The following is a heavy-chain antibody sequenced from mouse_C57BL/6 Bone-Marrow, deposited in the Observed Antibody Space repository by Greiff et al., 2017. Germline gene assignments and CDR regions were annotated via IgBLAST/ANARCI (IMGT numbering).Heavy chain of an antibody. CDR3: ARDSNYCYFDY. J-gene: IGHJ2*01. Sequence: EVKLMESGGGLVKPGGSLKLSCAASGFTFSDYGMHWVRQAPEKGLEWVAYISSGSSTIYYADTVKGRFTISRDNAKNTLFLQMTSLRSEDTAMYYCARDSNYCYFDYWGQGTTLTVSS. CDR2: ISSGSSTI. V-gene: IGHV5-17*01. CDR1: GFTFSDYG. D-gene: IGHD2-5*01.